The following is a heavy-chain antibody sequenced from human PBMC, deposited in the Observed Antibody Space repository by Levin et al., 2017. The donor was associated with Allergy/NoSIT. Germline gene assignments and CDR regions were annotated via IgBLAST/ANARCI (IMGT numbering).Heavy chain of an antibody. CDR3: ARDSSPTHERSKFGLVIIAGGFDY. Sequence: SVKVSCKASGGTFSSYAISWVRQAPGQGLEWMGGIIPIFGTANYAQKFQGRVTITADESTSTAYMELSSLRSEDTAVYYCARDSSPTHERSKFGLVIIAGGFDYWGQGTLVTVSS. J-gene: IGHJ4*02. D-gene: IGHD3/OR15-3a*01. CDR1: GGTFSSYA. V-gene: IGHV1-69*13. CDR2: IIPIFGTA.